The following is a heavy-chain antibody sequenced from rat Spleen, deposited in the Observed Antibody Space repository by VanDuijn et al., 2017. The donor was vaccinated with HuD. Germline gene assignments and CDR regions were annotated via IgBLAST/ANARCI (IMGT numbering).Heavy chain of an antibody. CDR3: ARQKNWCFDF. V-gene: IGHV5S13*01. J-gene: IGHJ1*01. Sequence: EVQLVESGGGLVQPGRSLKLSCAASGFTYSNYGMVWVRQTPTKGLEWVASISTGGGTYYPDSVKGRFTISRHNAKSTLYLQMDSLRSEDTASYYCARQKNWCFDFWGPGTMVTVSS. CDR2: ISTGGGT. CDR1: GFTYSNYG.